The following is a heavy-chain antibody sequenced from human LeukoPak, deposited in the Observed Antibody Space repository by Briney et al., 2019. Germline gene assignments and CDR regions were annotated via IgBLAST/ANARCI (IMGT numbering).Heavy chain of an antibody. Sequence: ASVKSSCKTSGYTFTKFAIHWVRHAPGQRLQWMGWINTGNGQTKYSENFEGRVTMTRDTSTSTIYVEVRSLTSEDTGLYYCARYFGSGSYLDYWGQGTLLTVSS. V-gene: IGHV1-3*04. CDR3: ARYFGSGSYLDY. CDR2: INTGNGQT. CDR1: GYTFTKFA. D-gene: IGHD3-10*01. J-gene: IGHJ4*02.